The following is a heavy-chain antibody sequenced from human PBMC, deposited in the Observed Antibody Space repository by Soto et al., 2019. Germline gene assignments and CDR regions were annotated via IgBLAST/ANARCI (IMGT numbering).Heavy chain of an antibody. CDR3: ARQGMGEQQLVFDY. D-gene: IGHD6-13*01. J-gene: IGHJ4*02. Sequence: SETLSLTCTVSGGSISSYYWSWIRQPPGKGLEWIGYIYYSGSTNYNPSLKSRVTISVDTSKNQFSLKLSSVTAADTAVYYCARQGMGEQQLVFDYWGQGTLVTVSS. CDR2: IYYSGST. CDR1: GGSISSYY. V-gene: IGHV4-59*08.